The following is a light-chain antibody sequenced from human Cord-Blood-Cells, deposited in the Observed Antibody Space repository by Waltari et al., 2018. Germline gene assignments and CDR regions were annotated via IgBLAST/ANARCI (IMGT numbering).Light chain of an antibody. CDR3: QQSYSTPLT. Sequence: DIQMTQSPSSLSASVGDRVTITCRASQSISSYLNWYQQKPGKAPKLLIYAASSLQSGVTPRFSGSGSGTDCTLTICSLQPEDFATYYSQQSYSTPLTFVGGTKVESK. CDR2: AAS. CDR1: QSISSY. J-gene: IGKJ4*01. V-gene: IGKV1-39*01.